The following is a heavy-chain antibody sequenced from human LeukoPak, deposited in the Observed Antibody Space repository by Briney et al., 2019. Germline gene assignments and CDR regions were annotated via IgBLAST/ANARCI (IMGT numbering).Heavy chain of an antibody. CDR2: IRYDESKK. CDR3: AKSHLPNAYSGTYYCDY. Sequence: GGSLRLSCAASGFTFSYYGMHWVRQAPGKGLEWVAFIRYDESKKFYGDSVKGRFTISRDNSKNTLYLQMNSLRTGDTAVYYCAKSHLPNAYSGTYYCDYWGQGTLVTVPS. V-gene: IGHV3-30*02. CDR1: GFTFSYYG. J-gene: IGHJ4*02. D-gene: IGHD1-26*01.